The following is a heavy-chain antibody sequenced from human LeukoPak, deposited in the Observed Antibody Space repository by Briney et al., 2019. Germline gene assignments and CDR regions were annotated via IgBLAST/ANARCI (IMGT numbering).Heavy chain of an antibody. Sequence: ASVKVSCKASNSTFSGMSWVRQAPGQGLEWMGWIGAYSGDTHYAQKVQDRVTLTADTSTSTAYMELRSLRSDDTAVYYCARDGGGYCSSTSCSDFDYWGQGTLVTVSS. V-gene: IGHV1-18*01. D-gene: IGHD2-2*01. J-gene: IGHJ4*02. CDR2: IGAYSGDT. CDR3: ARDGGGYCSSTSCSDFDY. CDR1: NSTFSG.